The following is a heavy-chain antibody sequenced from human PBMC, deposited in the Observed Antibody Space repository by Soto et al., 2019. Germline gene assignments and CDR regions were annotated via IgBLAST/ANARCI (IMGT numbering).Heavy chain of an antibody. V-gene: IGHV3-30-3*01. J-gene: IGHJ4*02. CDR2: ISHDGNNK. CDR1: GVTFSSYV. Sequence: QVQLVESGGGVVQPGRSLRLSCAASGVTFSSYVMHWVRQTPGRGLEWVAFISHDGNNKYYADSVKGRFTISRDNSENTLYLQMDSLRAEDTAVYYCARDDEGGRDCDLGYWGQGTLVTVSS. D-gene: IGHD1-26*01. CDR3: ARDDEGGRDCDLGY.